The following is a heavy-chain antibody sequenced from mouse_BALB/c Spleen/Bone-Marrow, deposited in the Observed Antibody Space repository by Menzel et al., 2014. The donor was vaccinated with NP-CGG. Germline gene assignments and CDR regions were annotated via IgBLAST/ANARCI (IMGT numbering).Heavy chain of an antibody. CDR1: GYIFITHW. J-gene: IGHJ1*01. D-gene: IGHD2-2*01. CDR3: ASHAYDGPYWYFDV. CDR2: IFPASGST. Sequence: QVQLQQSGPELVRPGTSVKLSCKASGYIFITHWMNWVKQRPGQGLEWIGQIFPASGSTNYNEMFEGKATLTVDTSSNTAHMQLSSLTSEDSAVYFCASHAYDGPYWYFDVWGAGTTVTVSS. V-gene: IGHV1S40*01.